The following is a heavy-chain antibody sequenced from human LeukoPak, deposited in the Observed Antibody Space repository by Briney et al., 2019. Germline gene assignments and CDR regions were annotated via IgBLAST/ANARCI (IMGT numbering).Heavy chain of an antibody. CDR2: IYYSGST. CDR3: ARRQWPNWFDP. Sequence: SETLSLTCTVSGGSISSSSYYWGWIRQPPGKGLEWIGSIYYSGSTYYNPSLKSRVTISVDTSKNQFSLKLSSVTAADTAVYYCARRQWPNWFDPWGQGTLVTVSS. V-gene: IGHV4-39*01. CDR1: GGSISSSSYY. J-gene: IGHJ5*02. D-gene: IGHD6-19*01.